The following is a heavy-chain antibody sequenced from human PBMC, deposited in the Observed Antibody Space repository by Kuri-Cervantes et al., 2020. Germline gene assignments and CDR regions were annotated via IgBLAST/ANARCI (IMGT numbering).Heavy chain of an antibody. V-gene: IGHV1-69*06. CDR3: ARDRIAAAGFDY. CDR1: GGTFSSYA. J-gene: IGHJ4*02. Sequence: SVKVSCKASGGTFSSYAISWVRQAPGQGLEWMGGIIPIFGTANYAQKFQGRVTITADKSTSTAYMELSSLRSEDTAMYYCARDRIAAAGFDYWGQGTLVTVSS. D-gene: IGHD6-13*01. CDR2: IIPIFGTA.